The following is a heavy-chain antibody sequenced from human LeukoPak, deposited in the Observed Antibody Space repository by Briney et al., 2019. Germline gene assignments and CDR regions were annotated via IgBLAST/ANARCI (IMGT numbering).Heavy chain of an antibody. Sequence: PSETLSLTCTVSGGSISDYAWNWIRQPAGKGLEWIGRIVTSGSTNYNPSLKSRVTMSLDPSKNQFSLKLSSLTAADTAVYYCARRYNSGNDDVFDIWGQGTLVAVSS. CDR2: IVTSGST. CDR1: GGSISDYA. V-gene: IGHV4-4*07. J-gene: IGHJ3*02. CDR3: ARRYNSGNDDVFDI. D-gene: IGHD1-1*01.